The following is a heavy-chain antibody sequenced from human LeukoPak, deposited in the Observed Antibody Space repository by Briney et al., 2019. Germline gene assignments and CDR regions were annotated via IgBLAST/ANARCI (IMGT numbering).Heavy chain of an antibody. CDR3: ARRLPPRSNTNYYGSGSQGGWFDP. J-gene: IGHJ5*02. CDR2: IYYSGST. D-gene: IGHD3-10*01. Sequence: PSETLSLTCTVSGGSISSYYWSWIRQPPGKGLEWIGYIYYSGSTNYNPSLKSRVTISVDTSKNQFSLKLSSVTAADTAVYYCARRLPPRSNTNYYGSGSQGGWFDPWGQGTLVTVSS. CDR1: GGSISSYY. V-gene: IGHV4-59*08.